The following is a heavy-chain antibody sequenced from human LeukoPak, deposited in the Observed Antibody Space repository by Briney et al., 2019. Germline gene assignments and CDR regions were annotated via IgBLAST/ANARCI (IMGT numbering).Heavy chain of an antibody. D-gene: IGHD5-18*01. CDR3: ARHRNVDTAMVY. J-gene: IGHJ4*02. CDR1: GSIFSSYW. Sequence: ETSLLISCVSAGSIFSSYWIGWVRPLPGKGLEGVGIIYPGDSDTKYSPSFQGHVTISAVKSISTAYLQWSSLKASDTAMYYCARHRNVDTAMVYWGQGTLVTVSS. CDR2: IYPGDSDT. V-gene: IGHV5-51*01.